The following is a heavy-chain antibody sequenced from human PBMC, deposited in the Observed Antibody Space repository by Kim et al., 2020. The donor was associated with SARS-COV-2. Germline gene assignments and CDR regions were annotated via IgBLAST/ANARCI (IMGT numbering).Heavy chain of an antibody. CDR1: GYKLNTYD. Sequence: ASVKVSCKASGYKLNTYDMSWLRQVPGQGLEWMGWVNSNTAKTYYVQKFQGRVSMTIDTSTNTAYLELRSLRVDDTAVYFCARAKSVWFGGDHWGQGTQVTVSS. CDR2: VNSNTAKT. D-gene: IGHD3-10*01. CDR3: ARAKSVWFGGDH. V-gene: IGHV1-18*01. J-gene: IGHJ4*02.